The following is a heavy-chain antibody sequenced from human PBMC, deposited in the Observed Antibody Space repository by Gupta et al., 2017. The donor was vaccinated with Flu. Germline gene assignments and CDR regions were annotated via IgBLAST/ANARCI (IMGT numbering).Heavy chain of an antibody. CDR2: IYYSGNT. Sequence: QLQLQESGPGLVKPSETLSLTCIASGGSINRNPYYWGWIRQPPGKGLEWIGSIYYSGNTYYNPSLKSRVTISVDTSKNQFSLKLSSVTAADTAVYYCARHFVGYCSGGTCYDENDYWGQGPLVTVSS. J-gene: IGHJ4*02. V-gene: IGHV4-39*01. D-gene: IGHD2-15*01. CDR1: GGSINRNPYY. CDR3: ARHFVGYCSGGTCYDENDY.